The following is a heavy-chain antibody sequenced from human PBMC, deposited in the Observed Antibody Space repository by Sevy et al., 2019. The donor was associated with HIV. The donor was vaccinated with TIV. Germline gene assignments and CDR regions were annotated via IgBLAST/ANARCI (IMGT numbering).Heavy chain of an antibody. CDR2: IYNNGNT. J-gene: IGHJ4*02. CDR1: GGYISSYY. V-gene: IGHV4-59*13. D-gene: IGHD3-22*01. Sequence: SETLSLICTVSGGYISSYYWSWIRQPPGKGLEWVGYIYNNGNTKYNPSLKSRVTISVDTSKNQFSLKLTSVTAADTAVYYCARVSYYYDSGGPPLYSFDYWGQGTLVTVSS. CDR3: ARVSYYYDSGGPPLYSFDY.